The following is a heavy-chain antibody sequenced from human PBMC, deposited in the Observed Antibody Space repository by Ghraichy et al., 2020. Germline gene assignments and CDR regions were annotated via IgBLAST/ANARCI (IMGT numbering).Heavy chain of an antibody. CDR1: GGSISNSDYY. J-gene: IGHJ4*02. Sequence: SETLSLTCTVSGGSISNSDYYWGWIRQPPGKGLEWIGSIFYSGSTNYNPSLKSRVTISVDTSKNQFSLKLSSVTAADTAVYYCARHSGYSSSSLIYWGQGTLVTVSS. CDR3: ARHSGYSSSSLIY. CDR2: IFYSGST. D-gene: IGHD6-6*01. V-gene: IGHV4-39*01.